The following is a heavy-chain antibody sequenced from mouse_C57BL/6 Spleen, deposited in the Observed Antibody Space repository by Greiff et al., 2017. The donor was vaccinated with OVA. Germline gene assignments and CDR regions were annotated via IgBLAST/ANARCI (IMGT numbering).Heavy chain of an antibody. CDR1: GYTFTSYG. D-gene: IGHD2-4*01. V-gene: IGHV1-81*01. J-gene: IGHJ4*01. Sequence: QVQLQQSGAELARPGASVKLSCKASGYTFTSYGISWVKQRTGQGLEWIGEIYPRSGNTYYNEKFKGKATLTADKSSSTAYMELRSLTSEDSAVDFCARSNYDYDEDYWGQGTSVTVSS. CDR3: ARSNYDYDEDY. CDR2: IYPRSGNT.